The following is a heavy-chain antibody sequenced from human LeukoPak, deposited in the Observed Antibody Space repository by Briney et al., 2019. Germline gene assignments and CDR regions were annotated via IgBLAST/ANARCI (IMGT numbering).Heavy chain of an antibody. CDR3: AKTTFYFGSGSYYPDY. CDR1: GYTLTDYY. V-gene: IGHV1-2*02. CDR2: INPNSGDT. D-gene: IGHD3-10*01. Sequence: ASVKDSFKASGYTLTDYYMHWVRQAPGQGLEWMGWINPNSGDTNYAQIFQGRVTMTRDTSISTAYMELSRLRSDDTAVYYCAKTTFYFGSGSYYPDYWGQGTLVTVSS. J-gene: IGHJ4*02.